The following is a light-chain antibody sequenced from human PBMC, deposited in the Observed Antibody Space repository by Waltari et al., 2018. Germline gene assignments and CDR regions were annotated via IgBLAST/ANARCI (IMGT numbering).Light chain of an antibody. CDR3: QQSSGSSRT. CDR2: AAS. Sequence: DIQMTQSPSSLSASVGDTVSITCRASRDIQDYVNWYHQKPGKAPKILIYAASTLEGGVPSRFSGSGSGTHFVLSISRLQPEDSGTYICQQSSGSSRTFGQGT. CDR1: RDIQDY. V-gene: IGKV1-39*01. J-gene: IGKJ1*01.